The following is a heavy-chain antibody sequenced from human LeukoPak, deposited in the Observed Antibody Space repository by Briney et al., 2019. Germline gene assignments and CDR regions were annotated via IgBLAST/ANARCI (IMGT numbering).Heavy chain of an antibody. D-gene: IGHD1-26*01. V-gene: IGHV1-69*05. CDR2: IIPIVCTA. Sequence: TVTVSCKASGGTFSSYAISWVRQDPAPGLERMGGIIPIVCTANYTQKFQGRVTITTDESTSTAYMERSSLRSEDTAVYYCARETGYSGSLDIWGQGTLVTVSS. CDR3: ARETGYSGSLDI. CDR1: GGTFSSYA. J-gene: IGHJ4*02.